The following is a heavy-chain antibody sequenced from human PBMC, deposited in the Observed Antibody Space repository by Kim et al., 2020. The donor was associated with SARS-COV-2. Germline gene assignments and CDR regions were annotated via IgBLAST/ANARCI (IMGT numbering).Heavy chain of an antibody. Sequence: SVKVSCKASGVTFSSYTISWVRQAPGQGLEWMGSIIPILGIASDAQKFKGRVTITADKSTSTADMELSSLRSKDTAVYYCERAYCGGDCYVDTWFDPWGQGTLLTVSS. CDR1: GVTFSSYT. V-gene: IGHV1-69*02. J-gene: IGHJ5*02. CDR2: IIPILGIA. D-gene: IGHD2-21*02. CDR3: ERAYCGGDCYVDTWFDP.